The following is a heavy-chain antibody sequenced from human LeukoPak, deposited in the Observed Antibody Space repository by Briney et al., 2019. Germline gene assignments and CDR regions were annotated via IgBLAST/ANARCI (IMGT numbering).Heavy chain of an antibody. J-gene: IGHJ4*02. CDR1: GGTFSSYA. V-gene: IGHV1-69*13. D-gene: IGHD4-17*01. Sequence: SVNVSCKASGGTFSSYAISWVRQAPGQGLEWMGGIIPIFGTSKYAQKFQGRVTITADESTSTAYMELSSLRSEDTAVYYCARDPDYGDYVGIRSTSDYWGQGTLVTVSS. CDR2: IIPIFGTS. CDR3: ARDPDYGDYVGIRSTSDY.